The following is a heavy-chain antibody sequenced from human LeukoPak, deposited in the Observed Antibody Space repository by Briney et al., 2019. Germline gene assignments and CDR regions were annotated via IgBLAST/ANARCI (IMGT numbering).Heavy chain of an antibody. CDR1: GGSISSGDYY. CDR2: IYYSGST. V-gene: IGHV4-30-4*08. D-gene: IGHD6-13*01. J-gene: IGHJ4*02. Sequence: KTSETLSLTCTVSGGSISSGDYYWSWIRQPPGKGLEWIGYIYYSGSTYYNPSLKSRVNISVDTSKNQSSLMLSSVSAADTAVYYCARDPGMAAPDNPGGIDYWGQGTLVTVSS. CDR3: ARDPGMAAPDNPGGIDY.